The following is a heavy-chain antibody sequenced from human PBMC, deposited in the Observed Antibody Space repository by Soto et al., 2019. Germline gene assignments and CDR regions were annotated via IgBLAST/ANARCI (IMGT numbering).Heavy chain of an antibody. CDR2: ISYDGSNK. CDR3: VKDWSVVLRVLEWGFDY. Sequence: QVQLVESGGGVVQPGRSLRLSCAASGFTFSSYGMHWVRQAPGKGLVWVAVISYDGSNKYYADSVKGRFTISRDNSKNTLYLQMNSVRAEDTAVYYCVKDWSVVLRVLEWGFDYGGQGTLFTVSA. D-gene: IGHD3-3*01. J-gene: IGHJ4*02. CDR1: GFTFSSYG. V-gene: IGHV3-30*18.